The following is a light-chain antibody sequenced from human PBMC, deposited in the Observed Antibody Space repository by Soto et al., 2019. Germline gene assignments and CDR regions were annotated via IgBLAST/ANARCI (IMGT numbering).Light chain of an antibody. V-gene: IGLV2-8*01. CDR2: DVD. CDR3: NSHAGDKGI. J-gene: IGLJ2*01. CDR1: SSDVGAYNY. Sequence: QSVLTQPPSASGSPGQSVTISCTGTSSDVGAYNYVSWYQQHPGKAPKLIIFDVDKRPSGVPDCFSGSKSGNTASLTVSGLQADDEADYYCNSHAGDKGIFGGGTKVTVL.